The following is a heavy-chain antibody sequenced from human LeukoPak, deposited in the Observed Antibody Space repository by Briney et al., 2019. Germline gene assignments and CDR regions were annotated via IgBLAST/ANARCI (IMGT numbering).Heavy chain of an antibody. V-gene: IGHV3-23*01. Sequence: GGSLTLACAASGFTFINYAIGWARHAPGRGREWVSSISRSGGSTYYADSVEAPYHISRDNSKNTLYLQMNTLRVEDTAVFYCAKDLPLAFDIWGQGTMVTVSS. CDR3: AKDLPLAFDI. J-gene: IGHJ3*02. CDR1: GFTFINYA. CDR2: ISRSGGST.